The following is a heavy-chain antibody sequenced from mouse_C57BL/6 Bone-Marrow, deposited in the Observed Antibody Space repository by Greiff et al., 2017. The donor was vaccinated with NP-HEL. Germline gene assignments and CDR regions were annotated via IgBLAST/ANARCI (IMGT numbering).Heavy chain of an antibody. CDR3: ARYYYGSRNWYFDV. D-gene: IGHD1-1*01. J-gene: IGHJ1*03. CDR1: GFSLSTFGMG. V-gene: IGHV8-8*01. CDR2: IWWDDDK. Sequence: QVTLKVSGPGILQPSQTLSLTCSFSGFSLSTFGMGVGWIRQPSGKGLEWLAHIWWDDDKYYNPALKSRLTISKDTSKNQVFLKIANVDTADTATDYCARYYYGSRNWYFDVWGTGTTVTVSS.